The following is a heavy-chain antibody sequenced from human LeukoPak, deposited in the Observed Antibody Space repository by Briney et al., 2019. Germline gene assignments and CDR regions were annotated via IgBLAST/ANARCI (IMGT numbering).Heavy chain of an antibody. CDR3: ARDESPLLSDYYDSSGYGY. CDR1: GFTFSSYA. V-gene: IGHV3-30-3*01. Sequence: PGGSLRLSCAASGFTFSSYAMHWVRQAPGKGLEWVAVISYDGSNKYYADSVKGRFTISRDNSKNTLYLQMNSLRAEDTAVYYCARDESPLLSDYYDSSGYGYWGQGTLVTVSS. J-gene: IGHJ4*02. CDR2: ISYDGSNK. D-gene: IGHD3-22*01.